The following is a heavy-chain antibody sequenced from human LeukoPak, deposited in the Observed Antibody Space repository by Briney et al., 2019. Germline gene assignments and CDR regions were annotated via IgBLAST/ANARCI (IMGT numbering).Heavy chain of an antibody. CDR2: IYYSGST. V-gene: IGHV4-39*07. CDR3: ARDYGSGSYYPNYFDY. Sequence: SETLSLTCTVSGGSISSSSYYWGWIRQPPGKGLKWIGSIYYSGSTNYNPSLKSRVTISVDTSKNQFSLKLSSVTAADTAVYYCARDYGSGSYYPNYFDYWGQGTLVTVSS. J-gene: IGHJ4*02. D-gene: IGHD3-10*01. CDR1: GGSISSSSYY.